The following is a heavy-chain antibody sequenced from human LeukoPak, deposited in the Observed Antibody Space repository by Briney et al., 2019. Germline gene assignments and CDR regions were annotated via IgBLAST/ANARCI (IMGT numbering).Heavy chain of an antibody. V-gene: IGHV4-39*01. CDR3: ARLRKQQLAFDY. J-gene: IGHJ4*02. D-gene: IGHD6-13*01. CDR2: IYYSGST. CDR1: AGSISSSSYY. Sequence: PSETLSLTCTVSAGSISSSSYYWGWIRQPPGKGLEWIGSIYYSGSTYYNPSLKSRVTISVDTSKNQFSLKLSSVTAADTAVYYCARLRKQQLAFDYWGQGTLVTVSS.